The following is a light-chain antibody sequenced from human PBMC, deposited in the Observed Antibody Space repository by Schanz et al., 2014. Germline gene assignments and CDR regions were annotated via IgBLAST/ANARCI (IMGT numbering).Light chain of an antibody. CDR1: QSVTTN. J-gene: IGKJ1*01. V-gene: IGKV3D-15*01. CDR2: GAF. CDR3: QQLNSYPRT. Sequence: EIVLTQSPAIVSVSPGERATLSCRASQSVTTNLAWYQHKPGEAPRLLIYGAFDRATGIPDRFSGSGSGTVFTLTISRLEPEDFATYYCQQLNSYPRTFGQGTKVEIK.